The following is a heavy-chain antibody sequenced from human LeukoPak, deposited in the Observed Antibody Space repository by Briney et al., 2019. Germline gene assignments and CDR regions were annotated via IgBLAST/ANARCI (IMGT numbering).Heavy chain of an antibody. CDR1: GYTSTSYD. J-gene: IGHJ5*02. CDR3: AREVVPAAAALDPYNWFDP. Sequence: GASVKVSCKASGYTSTSYDINWVRQATGQGLEWMGWMNPNSGNTGYAQKFQGRVTMTRNTSISTAYMELSSLRSEDTAVYYCAREVVPAAAALDPYNWFDPWGQGTLVTVSS. D-gene: IGHD2-2*01. V-gene: IGHV1-8*01. CDR2: MNPNSGNT.